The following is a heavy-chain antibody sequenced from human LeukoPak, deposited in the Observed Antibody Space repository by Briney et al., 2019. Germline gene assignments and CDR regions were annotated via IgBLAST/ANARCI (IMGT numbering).Heavy chain of an antibody. Sequence: KTGGSLRLSCVGSGFTFSKDWMSWVRQAPGKGLEWVGLIRNKIDGGTTDDAAPVKGRFTISRDDSKNTLYLQMNSLKTEDTAVYYCTTYNDRDAFDIWGQGTMVTVPP. J-gene: IGHJ3*02. CDR3: TTYNDRDAFDI. D-gene: IGHD1-14*01. CDR1: GFTFSKDW. V-gene: IGHV3-15*01. CDR2: IRNKIDGGTT.